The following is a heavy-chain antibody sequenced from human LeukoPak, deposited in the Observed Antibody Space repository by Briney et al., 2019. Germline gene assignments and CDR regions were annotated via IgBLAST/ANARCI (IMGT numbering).Heavy chain of an antibody. CDR1: GFTFSSYG. Sequence: GGSLRLSCAASGFTFSSYGIHWVRQAPGKGLEWVAVIWYDGSNKYYADSVKGRFTISRDNSKNTLYLQMNSLRAEDTAVYYCARDVLVAGNYYDSSGYPPRYWGQGTLVTVSS. CDR3: ARDVLVAGNYYDSSGYPPRY. D-gene: IGHD3-22*01. CDR2: IWYDGSNK. J-gene: IGHJ4*02. V-gene: IGHV3-33*01.